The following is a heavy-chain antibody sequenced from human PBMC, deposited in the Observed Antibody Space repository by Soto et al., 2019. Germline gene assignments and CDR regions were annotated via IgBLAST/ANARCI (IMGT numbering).Heavy chain of an antibody. J-gene: IGHJ5*02. V-gene: IGHV1-3*01. CDR2: INAGNGNT. CDR3: ARLGPYGSETYSFRYNWFDP. D-gene: IGHD3-10*01. Sequence: ASVKVSCKASGYTFTSYAMHWVRQAPGQRLEWMGWINAGNGNTKYSQKFQGRVTITRDTSASTAYMELNSLRGEDTAIYYCARLGPYGSETYSFRYNWFDPWGQGTLVTVSX. CDR1: GYTFTSYA.